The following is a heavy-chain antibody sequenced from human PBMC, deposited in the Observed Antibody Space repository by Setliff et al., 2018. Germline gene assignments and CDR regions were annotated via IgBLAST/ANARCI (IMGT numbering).Heavy chain of an antibody. D-gene: IGHD4-4*01. V-gene: IGHV1-3*01. CDR2: ITAGNGDT. Sequence: GASVKVSCKASGYTSTTNALHWVRQAPGQSLEWMGWITAGNGDTKYSQKFQDRITITRDTSASTFYMELSSLRSEDTALYSCARSHYSNDYYYYYGMDVWGQGTTVTVSS. CDR3: ARSHYSNDYYYYYGMDV. J-gene: IGHJ6*02. CDR1: GYTSTTNA.